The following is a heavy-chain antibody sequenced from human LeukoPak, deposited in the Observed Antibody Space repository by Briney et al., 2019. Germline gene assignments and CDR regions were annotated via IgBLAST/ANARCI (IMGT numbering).Heavy chain of an antibody. CDR1: GYNFTNYY. Sequence: ASVKVSCKASGYNFTNYYLHWVRQAPGQGLEWMGIINPGGGSTHYAQQFQGRLTMTSDMSTRTVYMEVTSLISEDTAVYYCARAEITNDGYNSAFDVWGLGTMVTVSS. CDR3: ARAEITNDGYNSAFDV. V-gene: IGHV1-46*01. CDR2: INPGGGST. D-gene: IGHD5-24*01. J-gene: IGHJ3*01.